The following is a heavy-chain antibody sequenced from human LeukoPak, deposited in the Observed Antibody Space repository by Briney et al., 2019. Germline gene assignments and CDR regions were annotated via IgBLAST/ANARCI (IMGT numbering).Heavy chain of an antibody. J-gene: IGHJ1*01. CDR1: GYSFTSYW. CDR2: IYPGDSDT. V-gene: IGHV5-51*01. CDR3: ARDYYDSSGYYPGYFQH. Sequence: GESLNISCKGSGYSFTSYWIVWVRQMPGKGLEWMGIIYPGDSDTRYSPSFQGQVTISADKSISTAYLQWSSLKASDTAMYYRARDYYDSSGYYPGYFQHWGQGTLVTVSS. D-gene: IGHD3-22*01.